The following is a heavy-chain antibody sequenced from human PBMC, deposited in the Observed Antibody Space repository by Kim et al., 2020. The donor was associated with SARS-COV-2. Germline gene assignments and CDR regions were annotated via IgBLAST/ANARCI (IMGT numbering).Heavy chain of an antibody. Sequence: PSNNPPLQSRVTISLHASKNQFYLNLSSVTAADTAVYYCARDSYGSYFFDYWGRGTLVTVSS. CDR3: ARDSYGSYFFDY. D-gene: IGHD1-26*01. V-gene: IGHV4-59*01. J-gene: IGHJ4*02. CDR2: P.